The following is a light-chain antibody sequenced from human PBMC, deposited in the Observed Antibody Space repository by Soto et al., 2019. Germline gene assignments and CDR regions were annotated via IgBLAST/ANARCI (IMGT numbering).Light chain of an antibody. V-gene: IGKV1-39*01. CDR3: QQSFSSPRT. CDR1: QSISTF. J-gene: IGKJ1*01. CDR2: AAS. Sequence: IHMTQSPSSLSASVGGRGTITFRASQSISTFLNWYQQKPGNAPKSLIYAASNLQSGVPSRFSGSGSGTDFTLTISSLQPEDFATYYCQQSFSSPRTFGPGTKVDIK.